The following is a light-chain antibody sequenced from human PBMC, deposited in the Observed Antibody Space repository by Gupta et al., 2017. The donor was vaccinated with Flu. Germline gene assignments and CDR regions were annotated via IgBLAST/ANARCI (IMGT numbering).Light chain of an antibody. J-gene: IGLJ2*01. CDR2: GVT. Sequence: SSDVVNYDYVSWYQQHPGKAPKLMSYGVTERPSGVPERFSGSKSGRTASLTISGLQAEDEASYYCCSYAGTFTFVFGGGTKLTVL. V-gene: IGLV2-11*01. CDR1: SSDVVNYDY. CDR3: CSYAGTFTFV.